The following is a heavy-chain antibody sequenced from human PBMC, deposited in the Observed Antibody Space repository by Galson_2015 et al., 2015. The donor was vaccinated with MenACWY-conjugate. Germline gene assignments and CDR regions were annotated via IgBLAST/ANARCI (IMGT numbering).Heavy chain of an antibody. CDR3: ARGIQLRFLEPPYYLDV. CDR2: IDRSGAKT. CDR1: GFPFNTYY. D-gene: IGHD3-3*01. Sequence: SLRLSCAASGFPFNTYYINFIRQAPGKGLEWIAYIDRSGAKTHYADSVKGRFNVPRDNTKNVLFLQMTSLTVEDTAVYYCARGIQLRFLEPPYYLDVWGRGTTVIVSS. J-gene: IGHJ6*03. V-gene: IGHV3-11*06.